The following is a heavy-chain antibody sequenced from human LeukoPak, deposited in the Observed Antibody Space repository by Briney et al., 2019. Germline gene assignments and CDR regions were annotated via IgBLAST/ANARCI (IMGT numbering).Heavy chain of an antibody. V-gene: IGHV4-34*01. Sequence: SETLSLTCAVFGGSFSGYYWSWIRQPPGKGLEWIGEINHSGSTNYNPSLKSRVTISVDTSKNQFSLKLSSVTAADTAVYYCARVRYSSSWYAKTRFDPWGQGTLVTASS. CDR2: INHSGST. CDR1: GGSFSGYY. CDR3: ARVRYSSSWYAKTRFDP. D-gene: IGHD6-13*01. J-gene: IGHJ5*02.